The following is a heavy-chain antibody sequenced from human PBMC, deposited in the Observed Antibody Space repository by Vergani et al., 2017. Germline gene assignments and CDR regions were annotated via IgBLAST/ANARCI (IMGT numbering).Heavy chain of an antibody. V-gene: IGHV3-30-3*01. D-gene: IGHD1-26*01. J-gene: IGHJ4*02. Sequence: QVQLVESGGGVVQPGRSLRLSCAASGFTFSSYSMHWVRQAPGKGLEWVAVISYDGSNKYYADSVKGRFTISRDNSKNTLNLQMNSLRAEDTAVYYCARDGGPYSGSYWEGGLFDYWGQGTLVTVSS. CDR3: ARDGGPYSGSYWEGGLFDY. CDR2: ISYDGSNK. CDR1: GFTFSSYS.